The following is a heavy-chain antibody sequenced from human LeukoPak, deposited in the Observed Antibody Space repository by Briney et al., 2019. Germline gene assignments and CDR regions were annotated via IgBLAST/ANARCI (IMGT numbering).Heavy chain of an antibody. D-gene: IGHD5-24*01. V-gene: IGHV3-23*01. CDR2: IRQSGDVT. CDR1: EFTFSNYV. J-gene: IGHJ3*02. Sequence: GGSLRLSCAASEFTFSNYVMNWVRQAPGKGLEWVSSIRQSGDVTYYADSVKGRFTISRDNSKNTLSLQMNSLSREDTAIYYCVRRGGSDGWGAIDIWGQGTVVTVSS. CDR3: VRRGGSDGWGAIDI.